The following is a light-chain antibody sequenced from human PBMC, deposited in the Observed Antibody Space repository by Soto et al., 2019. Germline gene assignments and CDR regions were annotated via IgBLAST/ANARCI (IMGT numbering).Light chain of an antibody. CDR2: EVS. V-gene: IGLV2-14*03. Sequence: QSVLTQPASVSGSPGQSITISCTGTSSDIGGYDYVFWYRQHPGEAPKLLIYEVSHRPSGVSNRFSGSKSGYTAFLTISGLQAEDEADYYCSSYISSSYYVFGTGTKLTVL. CDR1: SSDIGGYDY. CDR3: SSYISSSYYV. J-gene: IGLJ1*01.